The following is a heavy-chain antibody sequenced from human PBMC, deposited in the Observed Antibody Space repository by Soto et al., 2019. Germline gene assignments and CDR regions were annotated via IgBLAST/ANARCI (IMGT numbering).Heavy chain of an antibody. J-gene: IGHJ3*01. CDR2: IIPIPDIT. D-gene: IGHD3-16*01. Sequence: QVQLVQSGAEVKKPGSSVKVSCKAPGGTFSTYIISWVRQAPGQGLEWMGRIIPIPDITNYAQKFQGRVTITAAKSTSTAYMELSSVRSEDTGVYYCARDPITPRGDGFELWGQGTRVTVSS. CDR1: GGTFSTYI. CDR3: ARDPITPRGDGFEL. V-gene: IGHV1-69*08.